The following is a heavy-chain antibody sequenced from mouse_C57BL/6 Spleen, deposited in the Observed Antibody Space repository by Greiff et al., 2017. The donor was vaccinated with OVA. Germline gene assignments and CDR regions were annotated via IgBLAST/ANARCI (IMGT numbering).Heavy chain of an antibody. V-gene: IGHV1-50*01. Sequence: QVQLQQPGAELVKPGASVKLSCKASGYTFTSYWMQWVKQRPGQGLEWIGEIDPSDSYTNYNQKFKGKATLTVDTSSSTAYMQLSSLTSEDSAVYYCARSLLRDYCDYWGQGTTLTVSS. D-gene: IGHD1-1*01. CDR3: ARSLLRDYCDY. CDR1: GYTFTSYW. J-gene: IGHJ2*01. CDR2: IDPSDSYT.